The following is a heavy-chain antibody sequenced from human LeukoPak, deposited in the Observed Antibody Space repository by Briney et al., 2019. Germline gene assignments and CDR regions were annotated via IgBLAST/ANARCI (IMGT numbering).Heavy chain of an antibody. V-gene: IGHV3-15*01. CDR2: IKAKADGGT. CDR3: TTEFS. Sequence: PGGSLRLSCVASGLTFSEAWMNWVRQAPGKGLEWVSRIKAKADGGTDYAAPAEGRFTISRDDSKNTMYLQMNSLKTEDTAVYYCTTEFSWGQGTLVTVSP. J-gene: IGHJ5*02. CDR1: GLTFSEAW.